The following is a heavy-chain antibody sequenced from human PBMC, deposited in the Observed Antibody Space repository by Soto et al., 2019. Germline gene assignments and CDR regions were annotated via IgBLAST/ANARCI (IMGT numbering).Heavy chain of an antibody. Sequence: SETLSLTCAVYGGSFSGYYLSWIRQPPGKGLEWIGEINHSGSTYYNPSLKSRVTISVDTSKNQFSLKLSSVTAADTAVYYCARLGGDYGWDYWGQGTLVTVSS. CDR2: INHSGST. CDR3: ARLGGDYGWDY. V-gene: IGHV4-34*01. D-gene: IGHD2-21*02. J-gene: IGHJ4*02. CDR1: GGSFSGYY.